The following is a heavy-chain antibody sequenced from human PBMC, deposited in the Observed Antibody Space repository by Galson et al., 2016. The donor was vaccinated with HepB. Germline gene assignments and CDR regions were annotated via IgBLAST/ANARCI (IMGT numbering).Heavy chain of an antibody. CDR2: INHSGST. V-gene: IGHV4-34*01. Sequence: SETLSLTCEVYGGSFSGYYWTWIRQPPGKGLEWIGEINHSGSTNYNPSLKSRVIIDTSKNQFSLRLFSVTAADTAVYYCARGPCRTTGCPTSYRGMDVWGQGTTVTVS. CDR1: GGSFSGYY. CDR3: ARGPCRTTGCPTSYRGMDV. J-gene: IGHJ6*02. D-gene: IGHD1-14*01.